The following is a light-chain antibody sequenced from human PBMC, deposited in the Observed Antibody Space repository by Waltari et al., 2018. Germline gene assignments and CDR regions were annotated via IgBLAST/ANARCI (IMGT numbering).Light chain of an antibody. CDR3: QQYHSFPFT. J-gene: IGKJ4*01. CDR1: QSVVFNSNNKNY. V-gene: IGKV4-1*01. Sequence: DIVMTQSPDALAVSLGARAAINCKSSQSVVFNSNNKNYITWDQKKPGQPPKLLIYGAATRDAGVPDRFSGSGSETDFTHTISSLQPEDVAVYYCQQYHSFPFTFGGGTKVEIQ. CDR2: GAA.